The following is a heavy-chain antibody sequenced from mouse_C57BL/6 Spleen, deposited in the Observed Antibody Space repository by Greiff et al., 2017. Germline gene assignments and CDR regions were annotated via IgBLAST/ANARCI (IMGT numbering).Heavy chain of an antibody. D-gene: IGHD2-1*01. CDR3: ARDGNYFDY. CDR2: IYPGDGDT. Sequence: VKLQQSGPELVKPGASVKISCKASGYAFSSSWMNWVKQRPGKGLEWIGRIYPGDGDTNYNGKFKGKATLTADKSSSTAYMPLSSLTSEDSAVYFCARDGNYFDYWGQGTTLTVSS. V-gene: IGHV1-82*01. CDR1: GYAFSSSW. J-gene: IGHJ2*01.